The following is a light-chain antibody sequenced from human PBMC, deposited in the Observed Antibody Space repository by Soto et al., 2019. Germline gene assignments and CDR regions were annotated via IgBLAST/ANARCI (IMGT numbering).Light chain of an antibody. CDR1: SSDVGSYNL. V-gene: IGLV2-23*02. CDR3: CSYAGSVV. J-gene: IGLJ2*01. CDR2: EVS. Sequence: QSALTQPASGSGYPGQSITISCTGTSSDVGSYNLVSWYQQHPGKAPKLMIYEVSKRPSGVSNRFSGSKSGNTASLTISGLQAEDEADYYCCSYAGSVVFGGGTQLTVL.